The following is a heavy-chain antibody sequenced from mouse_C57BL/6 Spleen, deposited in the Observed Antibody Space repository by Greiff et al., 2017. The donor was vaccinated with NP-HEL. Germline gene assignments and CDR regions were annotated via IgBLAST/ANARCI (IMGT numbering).Heavy chain of an antibody. CDR1: GYTFTSYW. J-gene: IGHJ2*01. CDR3: ARSTTTVVARYYFDY. CDR2: IDPSDSYT. V-gene: IGHV1-69*01. D-gene: IGHD1-1*01. Sequence: QVQLKQPGAELVMPGASVKLSCKASGYTFTSYWMHWVKQRPGQGLEWIGEIDPSDSYTNYNQKFKGKSTLTVDKSSSTAYMQLSSLTSEDSAVYYCARSTTTVVARYYFDYWGQGTTLTVSS.